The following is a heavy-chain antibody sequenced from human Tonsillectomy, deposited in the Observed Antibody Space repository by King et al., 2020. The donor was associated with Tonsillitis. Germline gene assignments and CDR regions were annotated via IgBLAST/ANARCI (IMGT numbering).Heavy chain of an antibody. D-gene: IGHD5-12*01. V-gene: IGHV2-26*01. CDR1: GFSLSNARMG. J-gene: IGHJ2*01. CDR3: ARIRSGIVATLDWYFDL. CDR2: IFSNDEK. Sequence: LTLKESGPVLVKPTETLTLTCTVSGFSLSNARMGVSWIRQPPGKALEWLANIFSNDEKSYSTSLKSRLTISKDTSKSQVVLTMTNMDPVDTATYYCARIRSGIVATLDWYFDLWGRGTLVTVSS.